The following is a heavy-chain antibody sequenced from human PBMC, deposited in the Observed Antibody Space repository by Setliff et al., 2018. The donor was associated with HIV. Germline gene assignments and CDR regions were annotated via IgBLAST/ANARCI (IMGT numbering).Heavy chain of an antibody. J-gene: IGHJ4*02. CDR3: ARQAERDDDSYLDS. CDR1: GGSISSYY. Sequence: SETLSLTCTVSGGSISSYYWSWIRQPPGKGLEWIGYIYYSGSTNYNPSLKSRVTISVDTSKNQFSLKLSSVTAADTAVYYCARQAERDDDSYLDSWGQGTLVTVSS. CDR2: IYYSGST. V-gene: IGHV4-59*01. D-gene: IGHD2-15*01.